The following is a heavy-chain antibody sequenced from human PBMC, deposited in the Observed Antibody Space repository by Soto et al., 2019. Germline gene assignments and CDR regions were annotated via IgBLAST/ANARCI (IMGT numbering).Heavy chain of an antibody. V-gene: IGHV3-48*02. CDR2: ITSDTNTI. D-gene: IGHD6-19*01. J-gene: IGHJ4*02. CDR1: GFPFSIYS. Sequence: EVQLVESGGGLVQPGGSLRLTCAASGFPFSIYSMNWVRQAPGKGLEWSSYITSDTNTIKYADSVKGRFTISRDNAKNLVYLQMHSLRDENKAVYFCARSVEGHFDYWGQGTVVTVSS. CDR3: ARSVEGHFDY.